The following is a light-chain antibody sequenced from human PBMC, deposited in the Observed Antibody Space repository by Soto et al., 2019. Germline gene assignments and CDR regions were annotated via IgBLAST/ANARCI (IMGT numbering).Light chain of an antibody. CDR2: GAS. CDR1: QSVSSN. V-gene: IGKV3-15*01. J-gene: IGKJ5*01. CDR3: QQRTNWPPIT. Sequence: EIVMTQSPATLSVSPGERATLSGRASQSVSSNLAWYQQKPGQAPRLLIYGASTRATGIPARFSGSGSGTEFTLTISSLQSEDFAVYYCQQRTNWPPITFGQGTRLENK.